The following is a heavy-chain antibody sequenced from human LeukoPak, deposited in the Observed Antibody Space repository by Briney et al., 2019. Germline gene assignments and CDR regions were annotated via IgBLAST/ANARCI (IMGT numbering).Heavy chain of an antibody. Sequence: GGSLSPSCPASALTLSSYAMSWVRQAPGKGLEWVSAISGSGGSTYYADSVKGRFTISRDNSKNTLYLQMNSLRAEDTAVYYCAKEYQLLLFFDYWGQGTLVTVSS. CDR3: AKEYQLLLFFDY. CDR2: ISGSGGST. J-gene: IGHJ4*02. D-gene: IGHD2-2*01. V-gene: IGHV3-23*01. CDR1: ALTLSSYA.